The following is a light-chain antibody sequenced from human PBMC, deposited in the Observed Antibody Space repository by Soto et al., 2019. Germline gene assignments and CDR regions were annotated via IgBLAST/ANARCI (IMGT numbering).Light chain of an antibody. CDR2: GAS. CDR3: QQYGSSPLT. CDR1: QSVSSSY. Sequence: EIVLTQSPGTLSLSPGERATLSCRASQSVSSSYLAWYQQKPGQAPRLLIYGASSRATGIPDRFSGSGSGTDFTITISRLEPEDFAVCYCQQYGSSPLTFGPGTKVDIK. V-gene: IGKV3-20*01. J-gene: IGKJ3*01.